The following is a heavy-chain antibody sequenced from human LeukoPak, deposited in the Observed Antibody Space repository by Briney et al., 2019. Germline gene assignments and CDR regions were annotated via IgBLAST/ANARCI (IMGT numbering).Heavy chain of an antibody. V-gene: IGHV3-66*01. CDR1: GFIVSNNY. J-gene: IGHJ4*02. D-gene: IGHD6-6*01. Sequence: GGSLRLSCAASGFIVSNNYMIWVRQAPGKGREWVSLVNTGGSTYYADSVKDRFTISRDNSKNTLYLQMTRLRAEDTAVYYCATDSSSRPETYWGQGTRVTVSS. CDR2: VNTGGST. CDR3: ATDSSSRPETY.